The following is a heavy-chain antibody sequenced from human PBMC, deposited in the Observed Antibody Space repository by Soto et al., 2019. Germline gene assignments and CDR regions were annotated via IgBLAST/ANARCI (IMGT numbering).Heavy chain of an antibody. CDR3: ARALRGSYYDILTGYLNYYYYGMDV. Sequence: GGSLRLSCAASGFTFSSYAMSWVRQAPGKGLEWVSAISGSGGSTYYADSVKGRFTISRDNSKNTLFLQMNSLRAEDTAVYECARALRGSYYDILTGYLNYYYYGMDVWGQGTTVTVSS. V-gene: IGHV3-23*01. CDR1: GFTFSSYA. J-gene: IGHJ6*02. D-gene: IGHD3-9*01. CDR2: ISGSGGST.